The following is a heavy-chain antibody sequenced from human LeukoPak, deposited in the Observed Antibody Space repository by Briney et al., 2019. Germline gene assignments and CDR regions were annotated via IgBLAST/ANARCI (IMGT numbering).Heavy chain of an antibody. CDR2: INPNSGGT. D-gene: IGHD3-10*01. CDR1: GYTFTGYY. V-gene: IGHV1-2*02. Sequence: ASVKVSCKASGYTFTGYYMHWVRQAPGQGLEWMGWINPNSGGTNYAQKFQGRVTMTRDTSISTAYMELSRLRSEDTAVYYCARGHYYGSGSYYQGGLDYWGQGTLVTVSS. J-gene: IGHJ4*02. CDR3: ARGHYYGSGSYYQGGLDY.